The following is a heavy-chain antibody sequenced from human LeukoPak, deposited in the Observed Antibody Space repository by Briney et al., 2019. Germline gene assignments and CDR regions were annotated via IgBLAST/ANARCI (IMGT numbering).Heavy chain of an antibody. CDR1: GGFISSSSYY. CDR2: IYYSGST. CDR3: WVVPYRQVFDY. V-gene: IGHV4-39*01. J-gene: IGHJ4*02. D-gene: IGHD2-2*01. Sequence: PSETLSLTCTVSGGFISSSSYYWGWIRQPPGKGLVWIGSIYYSGSTYYNPSLKSRVTISVDTSKNQFSLKLSSVTAADTAVYYCWVVPYRQVFDYWGQGTLVTVSS.